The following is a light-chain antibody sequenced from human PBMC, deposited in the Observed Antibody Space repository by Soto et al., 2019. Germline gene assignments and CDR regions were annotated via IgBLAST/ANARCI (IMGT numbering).Light chain of an antibody. Sequence: DIQMTQSPPTLSASVGDRVTITCRASQSIRHYLAWYQQMPGKAPKLLIYGASTLQSGVPSRLSGSGSGTEFTLTISSLQPDDFGTYFCQHHNSYSQTFGKGTKV. V-gene: IGKV1-5*01. CDR1: QSIRHY. CDR3: QHHNSYSQT. CDR2: GAS. J-gene: IGKJ1*01.